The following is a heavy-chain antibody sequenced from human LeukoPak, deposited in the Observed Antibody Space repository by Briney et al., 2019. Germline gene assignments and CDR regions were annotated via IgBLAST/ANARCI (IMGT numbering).Heavy chain of an antibody. V-gene: IGHV3-23*01. Sequence: RTGGSLRLSCAASGFTFSSYAMSWVRQAPGKGLEWVSAISGSGGSTYYADSVKGRFTISRDNSKNTLYLQMNSLRAEDTAVYYCAKDSVAVAANLDFDYWGQGTLVTVSS. J-gene: IGHJ4*02. D-gene: IGHD6-19*01. CDR3: AKDSVAVAANLDFDY. CDR2: ISGSGGST. CDR1: GFTFSSYA.